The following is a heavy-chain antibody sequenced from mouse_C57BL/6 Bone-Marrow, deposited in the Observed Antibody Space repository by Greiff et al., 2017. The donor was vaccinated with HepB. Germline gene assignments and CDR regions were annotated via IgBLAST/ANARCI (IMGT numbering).Heavy chain of an antibody. D-gene: IGHD2-5*01. CDR1: GFNIKDDY. Sequence: VQLQQSGAELVRPGASVKLSCTASGFNIKDDYMHWVKQRPEQGLEWMGWIDPENGDTEYASKFQGKAPITADTSYNTAYLQLSSLTSEDTAVYYCTKDSNYSYYYAMDDWGQGTSVTVSS. J-gene: IGHJ4*01. CDR2: IDPENGDT. CDR3: TKDSNYSYYYAMDD. V-gene: IGHV14-4*01.